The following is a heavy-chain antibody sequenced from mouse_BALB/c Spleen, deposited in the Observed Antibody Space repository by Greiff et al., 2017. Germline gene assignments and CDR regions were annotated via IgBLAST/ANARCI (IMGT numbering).Heavy chain of an antibody. CDR2: ISTYYGDA. D-gene: IGHD2-14*01. Sequence: QVQLQQSGAELVRPGVSVKISCKGSGYTFTDYAMHWVKQSHAKSLEWIGVISTYYGDASYNQKFKGKATMTVDKSSSTAYMELARLTSEDSAIYYCARGNYRYDMDYWGQGTSVTVSS. J-gene: IGHJ4*01. V-gene: IGHV1S137*01. CDR1: GYTFTDYA. CDR3: ARGNYRYDMDY.